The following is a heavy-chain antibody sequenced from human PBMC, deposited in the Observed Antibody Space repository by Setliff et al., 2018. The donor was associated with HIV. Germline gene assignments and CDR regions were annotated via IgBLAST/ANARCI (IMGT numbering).Heavy chain of an antibody. CDR2: ISHSGNT. V-gene: IGHV4-59*11. D-gene: IGHD3-3*01. CDR1: GDSINTHY. Sequence: SETLSLTCTVSGDSINTHYWSWIRQPPGKGLEWIGCISHSGNTNFNPSLNSRVTISLGTSKNKFSPRLTSLTAADTAIYYCARGNIDYWTGYYIRSGYFYYMDVWGRGTTVTVSS. CDR3: ARGNIDYWTGYYIRSGYFYYMDV. J-gene: IGHJ6*03.